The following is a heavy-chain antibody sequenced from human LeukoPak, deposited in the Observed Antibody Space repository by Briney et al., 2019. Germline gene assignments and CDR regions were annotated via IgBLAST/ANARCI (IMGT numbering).Heavy chain of an antibody. J-gene: IGHJ4*02. D-gene: IGHD3-22*01. CDR2: ISSSSSTI. CDR3: ARPDYYDSSGYVDY. V-gene: IGHV3-48*02. Sequence: GGSLRLSCAASGFTFSSYSMNWVRQAPGKGLEWVSYISSSSSTIYYADSVKGRFTISRDNAKNSLYLQMNSLRDEDTAVYYCARPDYYDSSGYVDYWGQGTLVTVSA. CDR1: GFTFSSYS.